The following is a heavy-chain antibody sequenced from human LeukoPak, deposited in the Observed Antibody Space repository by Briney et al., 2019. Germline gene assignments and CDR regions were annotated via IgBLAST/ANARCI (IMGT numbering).Heavy chain of an antibody. D-gene: IGHD4-23*01. J-gene: IGHJ4*02. V-gene: IGHV3-74*01. CDR2: INSDGRLP. Sequence: PGGSLRLACAASGFTFSNYWMDSVRQGPGKGLGWVSRINSDGRLPRYADSVMGRFTISRDNAKNTLYLQMNSLRAEDTAVYYCARDLRTPSDTNIAIDFWGQGTLVTVSS. CDR3: ARDLRTPSDTNIAIDF. CDR1: GFTFSNYW.